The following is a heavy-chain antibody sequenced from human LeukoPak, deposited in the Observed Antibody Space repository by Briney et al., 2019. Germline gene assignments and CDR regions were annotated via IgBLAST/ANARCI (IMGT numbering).Heavy chain of an antibody. CDR2: IRSDGSNK. J-gene: IGHJ4*02. V-gene: IGHV3-30*02. CDR3: AKDLSRSPDY. CDR1: GFSFSSYG. Sequence: QPGGSLRLSCAASGFSFSSYGMHWVRQAPGKGLEWVAFIRSDGSNKYYGDSVKGRFTISRDNSKNTLYLQMNSLRAEDTAVYYCAKDLSRSPDYWGQGTLATVSS. D-gene: IGHD6-13*01.